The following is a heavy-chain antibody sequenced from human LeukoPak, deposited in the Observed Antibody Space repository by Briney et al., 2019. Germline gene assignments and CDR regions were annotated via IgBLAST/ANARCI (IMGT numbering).Heavy chain of an antibody. Sequence: ASVKVSCKVSGYTLTESSMHWVRQAPGKGLEWMGGFDPEDGETIYAQKFQGRVTMTEDTSTDTAYMELSSLRSEDTAVYYCETDRGVGVFWRGYRIYFDYWGRGPLATVS. D-gene: IGHD3-3*01. V-gene: IGHV1-24*01. CDR1: GYTLTESS. CDR3: ETDRGVGVFWRGYRIYFDY. J-gene: IGHJ4*02. CDR2: FDPEDGET.